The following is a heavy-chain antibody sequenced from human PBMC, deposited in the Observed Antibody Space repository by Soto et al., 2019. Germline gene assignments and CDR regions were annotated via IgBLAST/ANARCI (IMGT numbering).Heavy chain of an antibody. V-gene: IGHV1-2*02. J-gene: IGHJ4*02. CDR1: GYSFSEFR. CDR2: VNPINGNT. CDR3: ARENWHFDY. Sequence: QEQLVQSGAEVKKPGASVKVSCKTSGYSFSEFRMHWVRQAPGQGLEWMGWVNPINGNTNYAQDFQGRVTMTRDASTKTVYMELSSLTSDDTSTVYCARENWHFDYWGQGTLITVSS.